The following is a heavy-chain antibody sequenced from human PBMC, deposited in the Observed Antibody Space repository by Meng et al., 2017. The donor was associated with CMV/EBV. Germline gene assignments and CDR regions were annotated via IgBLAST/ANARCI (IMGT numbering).Heavy chain of an antibody. CDR1: GCTVSSNY. J-gene: IGHJ5*02. V-gene: IGHV3-53*01. CDR2: IYSGGST. Sequence: EVQLGGSGGGLVQPGGSLGLSCAVSGCTVSSNYVSWVRQAPGKGLGWVSVIYSGGSTYYADSVKGRFTISRDNSKNTLYLQMNSLRAEDTAVYYCARDNWGLGWIDPWGQGTLVTVSS. CDR3: ARDNWGLGWIDP. D-gene: IGHD3-16*01.